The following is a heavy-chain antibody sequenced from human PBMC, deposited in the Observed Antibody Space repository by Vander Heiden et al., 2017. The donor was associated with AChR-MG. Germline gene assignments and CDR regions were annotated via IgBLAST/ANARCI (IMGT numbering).Heavy chain of an antibody. V-gene: IGHV1-46*01. D-gene: IGHD3-10*01. Sequence: QVQLVQSGAELKKPGASVKVSCKASGYPFTTYYIHWVRQAPGQGLEWVGVIYVEGDTSAYTQKFRGRVTLTRDTSTSTVYMELGSLVSEDTAMYYCARELPRSYYFDSWGQGTLITVSS. J-gene: IGHJ4*02. CDR3: ARELPRSYYFDS. CDR1: GYPFTTYY. CDR2: IYVEGDTS.